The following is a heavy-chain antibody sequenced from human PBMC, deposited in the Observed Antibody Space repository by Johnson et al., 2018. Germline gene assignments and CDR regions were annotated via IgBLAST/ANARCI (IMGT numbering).Heavy chain of an antibody. CDR1: GFTFDDHT. V-gene: IGHV3-43*01. CDR2: ISWDGSST. D-gene: IGHD4-11*01. Sequence: VQLVESGGVVVQXGGSXRLXCVGSGFTFDDHTMQWVRQAPGKGLEWVSFISWDGSSTYYAESVKGRFTLSRDNCKNSLYLQMNSLRAADTTLYYCAKGDYPKSDFFYNYYYMDVWGKGTSVTVSS. J-gene: IGHJ6*03. CDR3: AKGDYPKSDFFYNYYYMDV.